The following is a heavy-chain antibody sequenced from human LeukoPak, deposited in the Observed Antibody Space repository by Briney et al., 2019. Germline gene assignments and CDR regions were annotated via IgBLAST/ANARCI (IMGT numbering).Heavy chain of an antibody. CDR3: ARPYSSSWYYFDY. D-gene: IGHD6-13*01. CDR1: GYSISSGYY. Sequence: SGTLSLTCTVSGYSISSGYYWGWIRQPPGKGLEWIGSINHSGSTYYNPSLKSRVTISVDTSKNQFSLKLSPVTAADTAVYYCARPYSSSWYYFDYWGQGTLVTVSS. V-gene: IGHV4-38-2*02. CDR2: INHSGST. J-gene: IGHJ4*02.